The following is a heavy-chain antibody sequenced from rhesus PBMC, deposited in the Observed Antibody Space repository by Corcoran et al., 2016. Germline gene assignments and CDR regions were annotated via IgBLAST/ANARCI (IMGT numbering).Heavy chain of an antibody. CDR3: ARYMGAGGYFDY. CDR2: INGNSGST. D-gene: IGHD6-31*01. CDR1: GGSFSSYW. J-gene: IGHJ4*01. V-gene: IGHV4-80*01. Sequence: QVQLQESGPGLVKPSETLSLTCAVSGGSFSSYWWRWIRQPPVTGLEWIGEINGNSGSTNYNPSLKSRVTISKDASKNQFSLKLSSVTAADTAVYYCARYMGAGGYFDYWGQGVLVTVSS.